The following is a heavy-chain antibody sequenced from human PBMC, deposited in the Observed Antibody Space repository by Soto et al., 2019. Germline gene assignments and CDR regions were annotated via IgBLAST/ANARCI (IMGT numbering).Heavy chain of an antibody. CDR3: ARPRGYGVFDAYDI. V-gene: IGHV3-23*01. Sequence: PAGSLRLSCAASGFTFSTYAFSWVCKAQGKGLEWVSAISVTGAEIYYTDSVRGRFAIYKDNSIDTLFLQMSHLKTEYTAVYYCARPRGYGVFDAYDIWGQGTIVTVPS. CDR1: GFTFSTYA. D-gene: IGHD4-17*01. CDR2: ISVTGAEI. J-gene: IGHJ3*02.